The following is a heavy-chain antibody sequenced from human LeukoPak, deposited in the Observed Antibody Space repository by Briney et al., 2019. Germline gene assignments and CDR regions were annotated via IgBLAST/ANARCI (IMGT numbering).Heavy chain of an antibody. CDR3: GKRGYDWNDYYFDY. Sequence: GGSLTRSGSACGFTFSSYAMHWHGQAPGKGLEYVSLISSNGGTTYLAYSVKGRFTLHRDNSKDILDLHMSSLKAQDEADYYCGKRGYDWNDYYFDYWGQGTLVTVSS. CDR1: GFTFSSYA. J-gene: IGHJ4*02. D-gene: IGHD1-1*01. V-gene: IGHV3-64D*06. CDR2: ISSNGGTT.